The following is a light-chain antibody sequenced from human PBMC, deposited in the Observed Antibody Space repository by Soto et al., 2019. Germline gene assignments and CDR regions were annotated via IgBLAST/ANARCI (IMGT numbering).Light chain of an antibody. CDR1: QNININ. Sequence: DIQMTQSPSSLSASVVDRFTITCRASQNININLNWYQQKPGKAPKLLIYAASSLQSGVPSRFSGSGSGTDFTLTISSLQPEDFATYYCQQSYNTPLTFGGGTKVDIK. J-gene: IGKJ4*01. CDR2: AAS. V-gene: IGKV1-39*01. CDR3: QQSYNTPLT.